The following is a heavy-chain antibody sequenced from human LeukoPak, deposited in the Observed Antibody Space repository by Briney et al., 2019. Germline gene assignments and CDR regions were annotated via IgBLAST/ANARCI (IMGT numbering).Heavy chain of an antibody. J-gene: IGHJ4*02. D-gene: IGHD6-25*01. V-gene: IGHV3-30*02. CDR1: GFPFRSYA. CDR3: ARGSATGDY. CDR2: IRYDGSYK. Sequence: GGSLRLSCAASGFPFRSYAMHWVRQAPGKGLEWVAFIRYDGSYKYYADSVKGRFTISRDNAKNTLYLQMNSLRAEDTAVYYCARGSATGDYWGQGTLVTVSS.